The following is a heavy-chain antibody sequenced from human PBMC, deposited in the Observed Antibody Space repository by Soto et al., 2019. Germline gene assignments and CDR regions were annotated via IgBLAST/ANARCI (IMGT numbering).Heavy chain of an antibody. V-gene: IGHV3-74*01. CDR1: GFIFSRYY. Sequence: EVQLVESGGGLAQPGGSLILSCAASGFIFSRYYMHWVRQAPGKGLVWVSRINSDASSTDYADSVRGRFTISRDNAKNTLYLQMNSLRADDTAVYYCARDCGGTCSSAFDPWGQGTLVTVSS. CDR3: ARDCGGTCSSAFDP. CDR2: INSDASST. J-gene: IGHJ5*02. D-gene: IGHD2-2*01.